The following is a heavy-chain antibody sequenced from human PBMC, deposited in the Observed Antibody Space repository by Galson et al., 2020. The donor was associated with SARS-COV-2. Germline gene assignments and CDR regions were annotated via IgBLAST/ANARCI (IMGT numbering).Heavy chain of an antibody. CDR2: VPPAGAT. Sequence: PGGSLRLSCAASGFTFSNYDMHWVRQVAGKGLEWVSAVPPAGATYSRHSVKGRFTVSRENAQKSFYLQMNSLRAGDTAVYYCARGPINADSSGYYYGQGYFEHWGQGTLVVVSS. CDR1: GFTFSNYD. V-gene: IGHV3-13*01. CDR3: ARGPINADSSGYYYGQGYFEH. J-gene: IGHJ1*01. D-gene: IGHD3-22*01.